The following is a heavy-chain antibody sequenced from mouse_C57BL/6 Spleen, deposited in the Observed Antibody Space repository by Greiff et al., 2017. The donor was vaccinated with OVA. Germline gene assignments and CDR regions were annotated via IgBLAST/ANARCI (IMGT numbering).Heavy chain of an antibody. J-gene: IGHJ4*01. Sequence: VQLQQSGAELARPGASVKLSCKASGYTFTSYGISWVKQRTGQGLEWIGEIYPRSGNTYYNEKFKGKATLTADKSSSTAYMELRSLTSEDSAVYFCARGGGSSYGDAMDYWGQGTSVTVSS. CDR1: GYTFTSYG. V-gene: IGHV1-81*01. CDR2: IYPRSGNT. D-gene: IGHD1-1*01. CDR3: ARGGGSSYGDAMDY.